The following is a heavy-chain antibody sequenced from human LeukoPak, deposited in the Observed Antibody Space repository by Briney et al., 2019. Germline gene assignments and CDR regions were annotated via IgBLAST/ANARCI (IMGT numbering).Heavy chain of an antibody. Sequence: GASVKVSCKASGYTFTNYDINWVRQAPGQGLEWMGWINPNSGGTNYAQKFQGRVTMTRDTSISTAYMELSRLRSDDTAVYYCARYGGHTDFDYWGQGTLVTVSS. CDR1: GYTFTNYD. CDR3: ARYGGHTDFDY. D-gene: IGHD4-23*01. CDR2: INPNSGGT. V-gene: IGHV1-2*02. J-gene: IGHJ4*02.